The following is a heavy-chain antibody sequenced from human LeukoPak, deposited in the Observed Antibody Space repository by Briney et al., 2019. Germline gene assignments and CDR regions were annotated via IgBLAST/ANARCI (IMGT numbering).Heavy chain of an antibody. Sequence: ASVKVSCEASGGTFSSYAISWVRQAPGQGLEWMGWINPNSGGTNYAQKFQGRVTMTRDTSISTAYMELSRLRSDDTAVYYCAREVDCSGGSCYQFDYWGQGTLVTVSS. CDR2: INPNSGGT. D-gene: IGHD2-15*01. CDR3: AREVDCSGGSCYQFDY. J-gene: IGHJ4*02. V-gene: IGHV1-2*02. CDR1: GGTFSSYA.